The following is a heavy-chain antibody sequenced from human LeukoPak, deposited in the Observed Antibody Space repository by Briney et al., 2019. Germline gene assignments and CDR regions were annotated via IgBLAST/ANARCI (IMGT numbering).Heavy chain of an antibody. J-gene: IGHJ4*02. V-gene: IGHV4-59*01. D-gene: IGHD5-18*01. CDR3: ARRGYGYDDY. Sequence: PSETLSVTCTVSGGSISTYYWSWIRQPPGKGLEWIGYIYYSGSTNYNPSLKSRVTMSVDTSKNQFSLKMSSVAAADTAVYYCARRGYGYDDYWGQGTLVAVSS. CDR1: GGSISTYY. CDR2: IYYSGST.